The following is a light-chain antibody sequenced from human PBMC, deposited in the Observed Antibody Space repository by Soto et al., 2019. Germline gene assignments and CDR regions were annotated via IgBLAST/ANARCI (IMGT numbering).Light chain of an antibody. CDR2: GAS. CDR1: QSVSSN. V-gene: IGKV3-15*01. J-gene: IGKJ2*01. Sequence: EIVMTQSPATLSVSPGERATLSCRASQSVSSNLAWYQQKPGQAPRLLIYGASTRATGIPARFSGSGSGTEFTLTISSLQSEDFAVYYCQQYNNWPPRFPMYTFGQGTKLEIK. CDR3: QQYNNWPPRFPMYT.